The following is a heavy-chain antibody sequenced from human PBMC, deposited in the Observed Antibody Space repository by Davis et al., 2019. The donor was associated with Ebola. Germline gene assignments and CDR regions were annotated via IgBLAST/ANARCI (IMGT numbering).Heavy chain of an antibody. J-gene: IGHJ6*03. CDR1: GFTFSNYG. CDR2: IWYDGSNK. CDR3: ARDVLRYFDWLLSEGYYYYYMDV. Sequence: GESLKISCAASGFTFSNYGMHWVRQAPGKGLESMAVIWYDGSNKYYADSVKGRFTISRDNSKNTLYLQMNNLRAEDTAVFYCARDVLRYFDWLLSEGYYYYYMDVWGKGTTVTVSS. V-gene: IGHV3-33*01. D-gene: IGHD3-9*01.